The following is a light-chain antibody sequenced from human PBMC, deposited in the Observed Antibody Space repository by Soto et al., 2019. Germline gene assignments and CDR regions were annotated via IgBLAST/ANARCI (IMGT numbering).Light chain of an antibody. CDR2: AAS. CDR3: QKYNSAPLT. CDR1: QGIRNH. V-gene: IGKV1-27*01. Sequence: MTQSPATLSVAPGERVTFSCRASQGIRNHLAWYQQKPGKVPKLLIYAASTLQSGVPSRFSGSGSGTDFTLTISSLQPEDVATYYCQKYNSAPLTFGGGTKVDIK. J-gene: IGKJ4*01.